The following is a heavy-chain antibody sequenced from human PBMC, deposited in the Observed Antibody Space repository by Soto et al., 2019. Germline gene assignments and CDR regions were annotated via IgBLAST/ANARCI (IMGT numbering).Heavy chain of an antibody. CDR1: GFTFSGSA. CDR3: TSGSYSAGWYFDL. D-gene: IGHD1-26*01. Sequence: EVPLVESGGGLVQPGGSLKLSCAASGFTFSGSAMHWVRQASGKGLEWVGRIRSKANSYATAYAASVKGRFIISRDESKNMGYVQMNSLKTEDTAVDYCTSGSYSAGWYFDLWGRGILVTVSS. CDR2: IRSKANSYAT. J-gene: IGHJ2*01. V-gene: IGHV3-73*02.